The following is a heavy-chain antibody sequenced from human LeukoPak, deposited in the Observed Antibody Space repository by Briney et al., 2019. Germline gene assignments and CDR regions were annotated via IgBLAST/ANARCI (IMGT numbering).Heavy chain of an antibody. CDR3: AGGGGAYCGGDCYRSYYYYMDV. V-gene: IGHV3-21*01. J-gene: IGHJ6*03. D-gene: IGHD2-21*02. CDR1: GFTFSSYD. CDR2: ISSSKNSYL. Sequence: GSLRLSCSASGFTFSSYDMSWVRQAPGKGLEWVSCISSSKNSYLYYADSVKGRFTISRDNAKNSLYLQMNSLRAEDTAVYYCAGGGGAYCGGDCYRSYYYYMDVWGKGTTVTVSS.